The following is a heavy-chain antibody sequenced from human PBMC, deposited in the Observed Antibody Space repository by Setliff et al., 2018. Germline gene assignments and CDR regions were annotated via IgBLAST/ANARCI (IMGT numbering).Heavy chain of an antibody. CDR3: ARVPRLEWLLPTFDS. CDR2: ISGYNGNT. D-gene: IGHD3-3*01. CDR1: GYSFINYG. Sequence: ASVKVSCKTSGYSFINYGLSWMRQAPGQGLEWVGWISGYNGNTDYAQNLQGRVTMTIDTPTSTAYMELRSLRSDDTAVYYCARVPRLEWLLPTFDSWGQGTLVTVSS. J-gene: IGHJ4*02. V-gene: IGHV1-18*01.